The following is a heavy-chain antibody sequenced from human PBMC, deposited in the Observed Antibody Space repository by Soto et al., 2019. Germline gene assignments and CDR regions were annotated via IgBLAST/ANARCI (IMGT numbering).Heavy chain of an antibody. CDR2: ISGSGGTA. CDR3: VKEGSGWYSRGPLDF. Sequence: VHLLESGGGLVQPGGSLRLSCAASGFTFTNYAMNWVRQAPGKGLEWVSVISGSGGTAYYADSVKGRFTISIDNSDNMLYLQMNSLRAEDTAKYYCVKEGSGWYSRGPLDFWGRGTMVTVSS. J-gene: IGHJ3*01. D-gene: IGHD6-19*01. V-gene: IGHV3-23*01. CDR1: GFTFTNYA.